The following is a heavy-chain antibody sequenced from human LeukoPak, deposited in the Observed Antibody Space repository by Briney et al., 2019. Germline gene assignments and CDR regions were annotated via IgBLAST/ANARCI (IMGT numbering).Heavy chain of an antibody. D-gene: IGHD3-16*02. CDR1: GFLISTSGVG. V-gene: IGHV2-5*01. Sequence: SGPTLVNPTQTLTLTCTFSGFLISTSGVGVGWIRQPPGKALEWLALIYWNDDKWHSPSLKSRLTITKDTSKNQVVLTMTNMDPVDTATYYCGHCPQYYDNVWGSYRKSNWFDPWGQGILVTVSS. CDR3: GHCPQYYDNVWGSYRKSNWFDP. J-gene: IGHJ5*02. CDR2: IYWNDDK.